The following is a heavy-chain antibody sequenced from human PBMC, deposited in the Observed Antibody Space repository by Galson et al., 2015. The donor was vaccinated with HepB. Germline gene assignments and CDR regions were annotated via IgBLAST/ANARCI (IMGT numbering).Heavy chain of an antibody. CDR1: GFTFSSYA. CDR3: VKEIYYDSSGYTDY. Sequence: SLRLSCAASGFTFSSYAMHWVRQAPGKGLEYVSAISSNGGSTYYADSVKGRFTISRDNSKNTLYPQMSSLRAEDTAVYYCVKEIYYDSSGYTDYWGQGTLVTVSS. D-gene: IGHD3-22*01. V-gene: IGHV3-64D*06. CDR2: ISSNGGST. J-gene: IGHJ4*02.